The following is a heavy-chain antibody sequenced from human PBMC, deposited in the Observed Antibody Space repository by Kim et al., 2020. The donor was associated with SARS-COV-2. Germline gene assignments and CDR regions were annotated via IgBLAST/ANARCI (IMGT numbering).Heavy chain of an antibody. J-gene: IGHJ5*02. CDR1: GYTFTSYD. CDR2: MNPNSGNT. CDR3: ARVPPRGRITMWWFDP. Sequence: ASVTVSCKASGYTFTSYDINWVRQATGQGLEWMGWMNPNSGNTGYAQKFQGRVTMTRNTSISTAYMELSSLRSEDTAVYYCARVPPRGRITMWWFDPWGQGTLVTVSS. V-gene: IGHV1-8*01. D-gene: IGHD3-10*02.